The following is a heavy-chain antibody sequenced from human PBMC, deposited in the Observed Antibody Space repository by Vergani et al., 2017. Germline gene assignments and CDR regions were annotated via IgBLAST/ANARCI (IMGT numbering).Heavy chain of an antibody. J-gene: IGHJ3*02. V-gene: IGHV5-10-1*01. D-gene: IGHD6-13*01. CDR1: GYSFTSYW. Sequence: EVQLVQSGAEVKKPGESLRISCKGSGYSFTSYWISWVRQMPGKGLEWMGRIDPSDSYTNYSPSFQGHVTISAHKSISTAYLQWSSLKASDTAMYYCARHSPSIAAAGTGAFDIWGQGTMVTVSS. CDR2: IDPSDSYT. CDR3: ARHSPSIAAAGTGAFDI.